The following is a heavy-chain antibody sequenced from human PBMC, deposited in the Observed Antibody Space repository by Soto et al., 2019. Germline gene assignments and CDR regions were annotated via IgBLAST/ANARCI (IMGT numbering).Heavy chain of an antibody. D-gene: IGHD2-2*01. J-gene: IGHJ2*01. V-gene: IGHV4-39*01. Sequence: LQTMCVTCTVSGGSIGSSSYYWVWIRQPPGKGLEWIGSIYYSGSTYYNPSLKSRVTISVDTSKNQFSLKLSSVTAADTAVYYCARQDIVVVPAAMRRNSDRDSWYFDLWGRGTLVTV. CDR3: ARQDIVVVPAAMRRNSDRDSWYFDL. CDR1: GGSIGSSSYY. CDR2: IYYSGST.